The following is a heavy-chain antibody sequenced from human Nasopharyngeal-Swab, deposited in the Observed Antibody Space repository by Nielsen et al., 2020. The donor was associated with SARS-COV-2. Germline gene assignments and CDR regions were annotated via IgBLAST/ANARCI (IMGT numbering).Heavy chain of an antibody. Sequence: GGSLRLSCAASGFTFSSYGMHWVRQAPGKGLEWVAVIWYDGSNKYYADSVKGQFTISRDNSKNTLYLQMNSLRAEDTAVYYCARDHCSSTSCYLPGHYFDYWGQGTLVTVSS. D-gene: IGHD2-2*01. CDR1: GFTFSSYG. V-gene: IGHV3-33*01. CDR2: IWYDGSNK. CDR3: ARDHCSSTSCYLPGHYFDY. J-gene: IGHJ4*02.